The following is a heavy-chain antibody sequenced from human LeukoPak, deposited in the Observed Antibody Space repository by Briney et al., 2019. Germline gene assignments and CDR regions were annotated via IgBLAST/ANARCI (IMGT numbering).Heavy chain of an antibody. CDR1: GFTVSSNY. Sequence: GGSLRLSCAASGFTVSSNYMSWVRQAPGKGLVWVSRINSDGSVTTYADSVKGRFTISRDNAKNTLYLQMNSLRAEDTAVYYCRPYYDILTGYYLLDYWGQGTLVTVSS. CDR2: INSDGSVT. CDR3: RPYYDILTGYYLLDY. J-gene: IGHJ4*02. D-gene: IGHD3-9*01. V-gene: IGHV3-74*01.